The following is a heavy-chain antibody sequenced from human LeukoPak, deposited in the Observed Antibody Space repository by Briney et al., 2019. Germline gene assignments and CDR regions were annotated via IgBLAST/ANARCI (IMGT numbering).Heavy chain of an antibody. CDR3: ARDLVDTAMVRTPYYMDV. V-gene: IGHV4-39*02. Sequence: SETLSLTCTVSGGSISSSSYYWGWIRQPPGKGLEWIGSIYYSGSTYYNPSLKSRVTISVDTSKNQFSLKLSSVTAADTAVYYCARDLVDTAMVRTPYYMDVWGKGTTVTVSS. D-gene: IGHD5-18*01. J-gene: IGHJ6*03. CDR2: IYYSGST. CDR1: GGSISSSSYY.